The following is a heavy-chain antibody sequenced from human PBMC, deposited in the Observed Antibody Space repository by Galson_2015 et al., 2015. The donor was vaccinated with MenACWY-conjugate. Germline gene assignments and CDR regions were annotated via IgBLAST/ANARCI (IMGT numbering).Heavy chain of an antibody. CDR1: GYY. CDR3: ASYKWGSGSYGAFDI. V-gene: IGHV4-38-2*01. J-gene: IGHJ3*02. CDR2: IYHSGST. Sequence: GYYWGWIRQPPGKGLEWIGSIYHSGSTYYNPSLKSRVTISVDTSKNQFSLKLSSVTAADTAVYYCASYKWGSGSYGAFDIWGQGTMVTVSS. D-gene: IGHD3-10*01.